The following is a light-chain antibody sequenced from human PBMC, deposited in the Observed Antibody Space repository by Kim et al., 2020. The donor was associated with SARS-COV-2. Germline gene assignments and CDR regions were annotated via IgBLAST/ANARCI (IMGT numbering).Light chain of an antibody. V-gene: IGLV1-40*01. CDR3: QPYDSGPTAWV. CDR2: NDN. J-gene: IGLJ3*02. Sequence: SVTISGIGSDSNIGAGYDAKWYQQLPGTATNLLMYNDNNRPSGVPDRLSVAKSGTSASLAITGLQAEDEADYFCQPYDSGPTAWVFGGGTQLTVL. CDR1: DSNIGAGYD.